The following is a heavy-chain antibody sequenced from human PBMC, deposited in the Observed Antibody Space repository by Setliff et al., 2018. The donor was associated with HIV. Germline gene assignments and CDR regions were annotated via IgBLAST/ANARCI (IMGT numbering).Heavy chain of an antibody. CDR3: ARGTAYYNFWSGYSQDYYYYMDV. D-gene: IGHD3-3*01. J-gene: IGHJ6*03. CDR1: GGSISSSSSY. CDR2: IYYSGRT. V-gene: IGHV4-39*01. Sequence: PSETLSLTCTVSGGSISSSSSYWGWIRQPPGKGLEWIGSIYYSGRTYYNPSLKSRVTISVDTSKNQFSLKLSSVTAADTAVYYCARGTAYYNFWSGYSQDYYYYMDVWGKGTTVTVSS.